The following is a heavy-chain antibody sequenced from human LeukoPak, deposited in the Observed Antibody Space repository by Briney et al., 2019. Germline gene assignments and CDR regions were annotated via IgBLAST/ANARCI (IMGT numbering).Heavy chain of an antibody. V-gene: IGHV3-13*01. J-gene: IGHJ4*02. Sequence: GGSLRLSCVASGFTFNTYDMHWVRQAPGKGLEWVSVIGTPGDTYYQASVSGRFTISRESAKNSLYLQMNSLRDGDTAVYYCARGYSYRFEYWGQGTPVIVSS. CDR1: GFTFNTYD. CDR2: IGTPGDT. CDR3: ARGYSYRFEY. D-gene: IGHD5-24*01.